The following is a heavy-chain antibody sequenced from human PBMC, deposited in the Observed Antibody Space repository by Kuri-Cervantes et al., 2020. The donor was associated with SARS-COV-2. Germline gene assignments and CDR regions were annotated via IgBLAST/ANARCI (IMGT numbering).Heavy chain of an antibody. J-gene: IGHJ4*02. Sequence: GGSLRLSCAASGFTFSSYAMHWVRQAPGKELEWVAVISYDGSNKYYADSVKGRFTISRDNSKNTLYLQMNSLRAEDTAVYYCAKATLPFDYWGQGTLVTVSS. D-gene: IGHD5/OR15-5a*01. V-gene: IGHV3-30-3*01. CDR1: GFTFSSYA. CDR2: ISYDGSNK. CDR3: AKATLPFDY.